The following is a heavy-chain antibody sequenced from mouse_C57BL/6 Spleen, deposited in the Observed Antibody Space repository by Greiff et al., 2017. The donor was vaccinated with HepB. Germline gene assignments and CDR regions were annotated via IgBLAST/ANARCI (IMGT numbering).Heavy chain of an antibody. D-gene: IGHD2-1*01. J-gene: IGHJ2*01. V-gene: IGHV1-15*01. CDR1: GYTFTDYE. CDR3: TSLYGNLYYFDY. Sequence: VQLVESGAELVRPGASVTRSCKASGYTFTDYEMHWVKQTPVHGLEWIGAIDPETGGTAYNQKFKGKAILTADKSSSTAYMELRSLTSEDSAVYYCTSLYGNLYYFDYWGQGTTLTVSS. CDR2: IDPETGGT.